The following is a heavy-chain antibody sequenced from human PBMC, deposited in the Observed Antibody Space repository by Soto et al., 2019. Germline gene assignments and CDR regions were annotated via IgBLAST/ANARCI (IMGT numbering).Heavy chain of an antibody. V-gene: IGHV3-23*01. CDR1: GFTFSSYA. CDR2: ISGSGGST. J-gene: IGHJ6*02. Sequence: LRLSCAASGFTFSSYAMSWVRQAPGKRLEWVSAISGSGGSTYYADSVKGRFTISRDNSKNTLYLQMNSLRAEDTAVYYCAKDNTGYSSSWYYYYYGMDVWGQGTTVTVSS. D-gene: IGHD6-13*01. CDR3: AKDNTGYSSSWYYYYYGMDV.